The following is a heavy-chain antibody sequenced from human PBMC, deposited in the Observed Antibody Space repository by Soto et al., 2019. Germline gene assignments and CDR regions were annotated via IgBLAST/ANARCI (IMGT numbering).Heavy chain of an antibody. D-gene: IGHD3-10*01. CDR2: IRSKANSYAT. V-gene: IGHV3-73*01. CDR1: GFTFSGSA. CDR3: TRLPDPSARGSGGNYYYYGMDV. J-gene: IGHJ6*02. Sequence: EVQLVESGGGLVQPGGSLKLSCAASGFTFSGSAMHWVRQASGKGLEWVGRIRSKANSYATAYAASVKGRFTISRDDSKNTAYLQMNSLKTEDTAVYYCTRLPDPSARGSGGNYYYYGMDVWGQGTTVTVSS.